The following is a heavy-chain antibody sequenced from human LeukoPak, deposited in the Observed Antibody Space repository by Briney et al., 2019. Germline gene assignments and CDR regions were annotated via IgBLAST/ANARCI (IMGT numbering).Heavy chain of an antibody. V-gene: IGHV3-64D*06. J-gene: IGHJ4*02. D-gene: IGHD2/OR15-2a*01. CDR2: ITFHGRDT. Sequence: GGSLRLSCSVSGLTFSSSDMHWVRQAPWKALEYVSAITFHGRDTYYADSVNGRFTISRDNSKDTLYLQMSNLRPEDTAIYYCVKVGISTYDHWGQGTLVTVSS. CDR1: GLTFSSSD. CDR3: VKVGISTYDH.